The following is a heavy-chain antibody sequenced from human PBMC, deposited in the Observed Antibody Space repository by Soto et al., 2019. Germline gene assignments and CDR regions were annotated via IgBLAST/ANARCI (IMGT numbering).Heavy chain of an antibody. V-gene: IGHV4-59*08. Sequence: SETLSLTCTVSGGSISSYYWSWIRQPPGKGLEWIGYIYYSGSTYYNPSLESRVTISVDTSKNQFSLKLSSVTAADTAVYYCARATGYSYYYYYYGMDVWGQGTTVTVSS. CDR2: IYYSGST. CDR3: ARATGYSYYYYYYGMDV. CDR1: GGSISSYY. D-gene: IGHD3-9*01. J-gene: IGHJ6*02.